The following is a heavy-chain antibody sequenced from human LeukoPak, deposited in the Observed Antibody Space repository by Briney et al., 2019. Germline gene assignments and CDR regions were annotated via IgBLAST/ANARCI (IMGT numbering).Heavy chain of an antibody. J-gene: IGHJ4*02. CDR1: GGSFSGYY. CDR3: ARGRSFGYYGSGSYLPFDY. Sequence: SETLSLTCAVYGGSFSGYYWSWIRQPPGKGLEWIGEINHSGSTNYNPSLKSRVTISVDTSKNQFSLKLGSVTAADTAVYYCARGRSFGYYGSGSYLPFDYWGQGSLVTVSS. D-gene: IGHD3-10*01. V-gene: IGHV4-34*01. CDR2: INHSGST.